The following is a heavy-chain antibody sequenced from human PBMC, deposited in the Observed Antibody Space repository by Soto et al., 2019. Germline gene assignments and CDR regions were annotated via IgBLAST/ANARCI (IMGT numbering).Heavy chain of an antibody. CDR2: ISSSGSTI. J-gene: IGHJ4*02. CDR1: GFTFSDYY. V-gene: IGHV3-11*01. D-gene: IGHD3-10*02. CDR3: ASQWSGTRYFDH. Sequence: QVQLVESGGDLVKPGGPLRLSCAASGFTFSDYYMSWIRQAPGKGLEWVSYISSSGSTIYYADSVKGRFTISRDNAKNSLYLQMNSLSAEDAAVYYCASQWSGTRYFDHWGQGTLVTVSS.